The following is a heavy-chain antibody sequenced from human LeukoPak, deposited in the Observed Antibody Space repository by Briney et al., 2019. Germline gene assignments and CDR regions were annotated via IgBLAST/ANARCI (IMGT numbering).Heavy chain of an antibody. Sequence: GASVKVSCKASGGTFSSYAISWVREAPGQGLEWMGGIIPIFGTANYAQKFQGRVTITTDESTSTAYMELSSLRSEDTAVYYCASSYSCSSGVYYYYYMDVWGKGTTVTVSS. CDR3: ASSYSCSSGVYYYYYMDV. J-gene: IGHJ6*03. CDR1: GGTFSSYA. V-gene: IGHV1-69*05. CDR2: IIPIFGTA. D-gene: IGHD6-6*01.